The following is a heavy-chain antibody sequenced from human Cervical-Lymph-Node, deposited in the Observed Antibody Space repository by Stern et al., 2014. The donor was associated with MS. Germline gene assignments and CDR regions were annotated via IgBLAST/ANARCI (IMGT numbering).Heavy chain of an antibody. CDR1: GYTFSGYYY. CDR2: INRNSGRT. D-gene: IGHD4-17*01. J-gene: IGHJ4*02. V-gene: IGHV1-2*06. Sequence: QMQLVQSGAEVKKPGASVKVSCQASGYTFSGYYYLHWVRQAPGQGLEWVGRINRNSGRTNYAQQFQGRVTMTRDTSISTVYMELSSLRSDDTAVYYCATIDYGDYKDYWGQGTPVTVSS. CDR3: ATIDYGDYKDY.